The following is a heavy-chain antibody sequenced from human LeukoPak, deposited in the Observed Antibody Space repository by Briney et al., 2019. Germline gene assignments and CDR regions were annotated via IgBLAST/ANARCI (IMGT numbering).Heavy chain of an antibody. CDR1: GFSFSTYS. Sequence: GGSLRLSCAASGFSFSTYSMNWVRQAPGKGLEWVSYISGSSSTIYYADSVKGRFTISRDNSKNTLFLQMNSLRAEDTAVYYCAKMGKTENHYGSGRFSYYYYMDVWGKGTTVTISS. V-gene: IGHV3-48*01. CDR3: AKMGKTENHYGSGRFSYYYYMDV. J-gene: IGHJ6*03. CDR2: ISGSSSTI. D-gene: IGHD3-10*01.